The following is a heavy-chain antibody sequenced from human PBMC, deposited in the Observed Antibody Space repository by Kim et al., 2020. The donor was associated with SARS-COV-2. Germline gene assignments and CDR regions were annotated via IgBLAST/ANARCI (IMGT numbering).Heavy chain of an antibody. V-gene: IGHV4-59*13. CDR2: IYYSGRT. CDR1: GVSISSYY. J-gene: IGHJ5*02. CDR3: ASEVLTAIGGWFDP. D-gene: IGHD2-21*02. Sequence: SETLSLTCTVSGVSISSYYWSWIRQPPGKGLEWIGSIYYSGRTNYNPSLKSRVTISVDTSKNQFSLKLSSVTAAGTTVYYCASEVLTAIGGWFDPWGQGTLVTVSS.